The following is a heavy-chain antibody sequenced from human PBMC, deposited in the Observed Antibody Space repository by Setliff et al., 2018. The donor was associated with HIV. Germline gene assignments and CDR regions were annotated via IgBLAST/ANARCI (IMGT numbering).Heavy chain of an antibody. V-gene: IGHV1-69*05. CDR3: ARRARESTALHSDWNDVLFFDY. CDR1: GGTFSSHA. J-gene: IGHJ4*02. CDR2: IIPIFPTT. Sequence: SVKVSCKASGGTFSSHAISWVRQAPGQGLEWMGRIIPIFPTTNYAQKFQGRVTITTDESTSTAYMELSSLGSEDTAVYYCARRARESTALHSDWNDVLFFDYWGQGTLVTVSS. D-gene: IGHD1-1*01.